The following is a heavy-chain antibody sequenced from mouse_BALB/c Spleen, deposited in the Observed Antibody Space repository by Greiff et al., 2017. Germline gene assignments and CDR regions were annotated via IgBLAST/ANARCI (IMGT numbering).Heavy chain of an antibody. Sequence: VKVVESGPGLVQPSQSLSITCTVSGFSLTSYGVHWVRQSPGKGLEWLGVIWSGGSTDYNAAFISRLSISKDNSKSQVFFKMNSLQANDTAIYYCAGGLRQRGYYYAMDYWGQGTSVTVSS. CDR2: IWSGGST. V-gene: IGHV2-2*02. D-gene: IGHD2-4*01. CDR3: AGGLRQRGYYYAMDY. J-gene: IGHJ4*01. CDR1: GFSLTSYG.